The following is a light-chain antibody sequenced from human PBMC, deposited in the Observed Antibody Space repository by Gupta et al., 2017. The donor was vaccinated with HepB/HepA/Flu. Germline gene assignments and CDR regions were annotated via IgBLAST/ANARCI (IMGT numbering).Light chain of an antibody. J-gene: IGLJ2*01. Sequence: SYELTQPLSVSVALGQMARITCGGNNIGSKNVHWYQQKPGQAPVLVIYRDSNRPSEIPERFSGSNSGNTATLTISRAQAGDEADYYCQVWDITTAHVVFGGGTKLTVL. V-gene: IGLV3-9*01. CDR3: QVWDITTAHVV. CDR2: RDS. CDR1: NIGSKN.